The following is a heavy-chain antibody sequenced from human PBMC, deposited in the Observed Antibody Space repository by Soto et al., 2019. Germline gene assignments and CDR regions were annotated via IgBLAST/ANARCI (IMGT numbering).Heavy chain of an antibody. D-gene: IGHD3-22*01. CDR1: GFTFSSYG. Sequence: VQLVESGGGVVQPGRSLRLSCAASGFTFSSYGMHWVRQAPGKGLEWVAVIWYNGSKKYYADSVKGRFTISRDNSKNTLYLQMNSLRAEDTAVYYCARVAHDSSGYSGDYWGQGTLVTVSS. V-gene: IGHV3-33*01. J-gene: IGHJ4*02. CDR2: IWYNGSKK. CDR3: ARVAHDSSGYSGDY.